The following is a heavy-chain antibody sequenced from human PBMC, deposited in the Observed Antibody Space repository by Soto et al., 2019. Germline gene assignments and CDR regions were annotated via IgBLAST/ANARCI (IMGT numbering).Heavy chain of an antibody. Sequence: RGESLKISCKGSGYSFTSYWIGWVRQMPGKGLEWMGIIYPGDSDTRYSPSFQGQVTISADKSISTAYLQWSSLKASDTAMYYCARLPGRKQYYYYGMDVWGQGTTVTVSS. V-gene: IGHV5-51*01. CDR2: IYPGDSDT. CDR1: GYSFTSYW. J-gene: IGHJ6*02. CDR3: ARLPGRKQYYYYGMDV.